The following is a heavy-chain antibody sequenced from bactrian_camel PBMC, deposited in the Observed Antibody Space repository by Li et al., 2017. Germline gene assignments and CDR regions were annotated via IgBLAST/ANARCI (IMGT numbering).Heavy chain of an antibody. V-gene: IGHV3S40*01. CDR3: AIDTLFGYQYEYNY. CDR2: ITIGGDST. CDR1: GFTFSVAG. D-gene: IGHD2*01. J-gene: IGHJ4*01. Sequence: VQLVESGGGLAQPGGSLRLSCAASGFTFSVAGMSWVRHVPGKGFDWVSTITIGGDSTFYADSMKGRFTISRDDAKNTVHLQMNSLEGEDTAMYYCAIDTLFGYQYEYNYWGQGTQVTVS.